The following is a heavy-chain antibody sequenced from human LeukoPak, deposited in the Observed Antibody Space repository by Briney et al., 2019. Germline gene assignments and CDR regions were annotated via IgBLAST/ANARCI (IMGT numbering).Heavy chain of an antibody. CDR3: AKHRYPEYYYYMDV. V-gene: IGHV3-23*01. Sequence: GGSLRLSCAGSGFTFSSYAMSWVRQAPGKGLEWVSAVSGSGRSTYHADSVKGRFTISRDNSKNTLYLQMNSLRAEDTAVYYCAKHRYPEYYYYMDVWGKGTTVTVSS. J-gene: IGHJ6*03. CDR2: VSGSGRST. D-gene: IGHD3-16*02. CDR1: GFTFSSYA.